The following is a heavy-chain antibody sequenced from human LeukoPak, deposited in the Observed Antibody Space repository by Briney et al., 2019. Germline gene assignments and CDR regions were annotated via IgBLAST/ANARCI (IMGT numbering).Heavy chain of an antibody. V-gene: IGHV3-48*03. CDR3: AELGITMIGGV. CDR2: ISSSGSTK. Sequence: GGSLRLSCAASGFTFSSYEMNWVRQAPGKGLEWVSYISSSGSTKYYADSVKGRFTISRDNAKNSLYLQLNSLRAEDAAVYYCAELGITMIGGVWGKGTTVTISS. J-gene: IGHJ6*04. D-gene: IGHD3-10*02. CDR1: GFTFSSYE.